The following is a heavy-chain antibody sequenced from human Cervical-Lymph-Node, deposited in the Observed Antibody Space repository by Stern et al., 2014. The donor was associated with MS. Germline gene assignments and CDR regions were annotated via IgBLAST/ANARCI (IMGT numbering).Heavy chain of an antibody. CDR1: GGSIINYY. CDR2: IYYTGRT. CDR3: ARDSSDTWYGPIDA. V-gene: IGHV4-59*01. J-gene: IGHJ5*02. Sequence: QLQLQESGPGLVKPSETLSLTCTVSGGSIINYYWSWIRQTPGKGLEWIGYIYYTGRTNYNPSLKSRVTISVDTSKNQLSLMLRSLTAADTAVDYCARDSSDTWYGPIDAWGQGTQVIVSS. D-gene: IGHD6-13*01.